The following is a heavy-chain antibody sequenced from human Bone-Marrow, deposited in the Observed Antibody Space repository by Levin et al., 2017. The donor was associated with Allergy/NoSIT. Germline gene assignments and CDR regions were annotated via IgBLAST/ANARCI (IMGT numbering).Heavy chain of an antibody. Sequence: ASVKVSCKASGYTFTSYGISWVRQAPGQGLEWMGWISAYNGNTNYAQKLQGRVTMTTDTSTSTAYMELRSLRSDDTAVYYCARGWYYDYVWGSYRPFDYWGQGTLVTVSS. CDR1: GYTFTSYG. V-gene: IGHV1-18*01. CDR3: ARGWYYDYVWGSYRPFDY. J-gene: IGHJ4*02. D-gene: IGHD3-16*02. CDR2: ISAYNGNT.